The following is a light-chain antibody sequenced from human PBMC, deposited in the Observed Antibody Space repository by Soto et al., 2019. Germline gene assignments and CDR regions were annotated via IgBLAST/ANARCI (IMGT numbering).Light chain of an antibody. V-gene: IGKV1-8*01. J-gene: IGKJ1*01. CDR2: AAS. CDR3: QQYYSSPVA. CDR1: QGISSY. Sequence: AIRMTQSPSSFSASTGDRVTITCRASQGISSYLAWYQQKPGKAPKLLIYAASTLQSGVPSRFSGSGSGTDFTLTISSLQAEDVAVYYCQQYYSSPVAFGQGTKVEIK.